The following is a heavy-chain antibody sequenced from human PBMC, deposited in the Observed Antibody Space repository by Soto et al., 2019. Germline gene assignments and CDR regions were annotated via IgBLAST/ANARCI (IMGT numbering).Heavy chain of an antibody. CDR3: ATSCATGFDA. CDR1: GYPFIKYG. CDR2: IKVDSGYT. V-gene: IGHV1-18*04. J-gene: IGHJ5*02. Sequence: QLQLVQSAAEVKKPGASVRVSCKAYGYPFIKYGISWIRQAPEQGLEWMGWIKVDSGYTNYAQKFQGRVTMTADTAPDTAFMELRSLSIDDTAVYFCATSCATGFDAWGQGTLVSVSS. D-gene: IGHD4-17*01.